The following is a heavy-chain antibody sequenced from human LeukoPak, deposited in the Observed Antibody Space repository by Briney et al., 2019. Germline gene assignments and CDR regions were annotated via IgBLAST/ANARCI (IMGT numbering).Heavy chain of an antibody. J-gene: IGHJ4*02. V-gene: IGHV3-15*01. Sequence: GGSVRLSCAASGFAFSKAWMSWVRQAPGKGLEWVGRIKSKADAGTTDYAAPVKGRFTISRDDSKNTLFLQMNTLKTEDTAMYYCTSDDPVNRSWGQGTLVSASS. CDR2: IKSKADAGTT. CDR3: TSDDPVNRS. CDR1: GFAFSKAW. D-gene: IGHD2/OR15-2a*01.